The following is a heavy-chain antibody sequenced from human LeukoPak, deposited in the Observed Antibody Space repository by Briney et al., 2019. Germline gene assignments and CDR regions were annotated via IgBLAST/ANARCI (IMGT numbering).Heavy chain of an antibody. D-gene: IGHD3-16*02. CDR3: AKDSYYDYVWGSYRYTNQFDY. J-gene: IGHJ4*02. CDR1: GFTFSSYS. Sequence: GGSLRLSCAASGFTFSSYSMNWVRQAPGKWLEWVSGMSGSGGSTYYADSVKGRFTISRDNSKNTLYLQMNSLRAEDTAVYYCAKDSYYDYVWGSYRYTNQFDYWGQGTLVTVSS. V-gene: IGHV3-23*01. CDR2: MSGSGGST.